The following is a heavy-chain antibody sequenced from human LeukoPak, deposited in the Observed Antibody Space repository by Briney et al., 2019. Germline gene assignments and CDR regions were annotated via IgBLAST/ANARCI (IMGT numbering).Heavy chain of an antibody. J-gene: IGHJ2*01. D-gene: IGHD4-17*01. V-gene: IGHV1-69*04. Sequence: VASVKVSCKPAGGTFGNFAISWVRQAPGQGLEWMGRITPSLNIADYTQRFQDRVTITADTSTNTVYMELSRLTSEDTAVYYCARGNGDYGGRLGGYFDLWGRGTLVTVSS. CDR3: ARGNGDYGGRLGGYFDL. CDR1: GGTFGNFA. CDR2: ITPSLNIA.